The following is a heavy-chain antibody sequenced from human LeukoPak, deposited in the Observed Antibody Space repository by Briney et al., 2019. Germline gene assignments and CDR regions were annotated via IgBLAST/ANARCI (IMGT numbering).Heavy chain of an antibody. D-gene: IGHD3-22*01. CDR1: GFSFSSYG. J-gene: IGHJ1*01. CDR3: ANYDSSGYYLRRYFQH. CDR2: ISDSGDST. Sequence: GGTLRLSCAASGFSFSSYGMSWVRQAPGKGLEWVSGISDSGDSTYYADSVKGRFTISRDISKNTLFLQMNSLRAEDTAVYYCANYDSSGYYLRRYFQHWGQGTLVTVSS. V-gene: IGHV3-23*01.